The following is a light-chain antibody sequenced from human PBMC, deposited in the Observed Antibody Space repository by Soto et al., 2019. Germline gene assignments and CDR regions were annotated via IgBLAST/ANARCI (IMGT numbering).Light chain of an antibody. CDR1: QSVRTY. Sequence: EIVLTQSPVTLSLSPGERATLSCRASQSVRTYLAWYQVKPGQAPRLLIYDASRRASGVPARFSGSGSGTDFTLTISRLEPEDFAVYYCQQYGSSFITFGQGTRLEIK. J-gene: IGKJ5*01. CDR3: QQYGSSFIT. CDR2: DAS. V-gene: IGKV3-20*01.